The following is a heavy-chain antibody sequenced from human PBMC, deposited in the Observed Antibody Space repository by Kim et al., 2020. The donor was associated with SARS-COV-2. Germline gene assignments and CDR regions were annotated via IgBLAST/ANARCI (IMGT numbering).Heavy chain of an antibody. Sequence: SETLSLTCTVSGGSISSSSYYWGWIRQPPGKGLEWIGSIYYSGSTYYNPSLKSRVTISVDTSKNQFSLKLSSVTAADTAVYYCARQAWGYYYGSGSYYNEPDYWYFDLWGRGTLVTVSS. V-gene: IGHV4-39*01. CDR2: IYYSGST. CDR3: ARQAWGYYYGSGSYYNEPDYWYFDL. D-gene: IGHD3-10*01. J-gene: IGHJ2*01. CDR1: GGSISSSSYY.